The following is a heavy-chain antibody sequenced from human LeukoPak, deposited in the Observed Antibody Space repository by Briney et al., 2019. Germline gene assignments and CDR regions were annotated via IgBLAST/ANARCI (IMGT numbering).Heavy chain of an antibody. V-gene: IGHV4-4*07. D-gene: IGHD5-18*01. CDR1: GGSISSYY. J-gene: IGHJ6*03. CDR3: ARPAWLQLWGRDSYYCYMDV. CDR2: IYTSGTI. Sequence: SETVSLTCTVSGGSISSYYWSWIRQPAGTALEWIGRIYTSGTITYNPSLKSRVTMSVDTSKNQFSLKLSSVTAADTAVYYCARPAWLQLWGRDSYYCYMDVWGKGTTVTVSS.